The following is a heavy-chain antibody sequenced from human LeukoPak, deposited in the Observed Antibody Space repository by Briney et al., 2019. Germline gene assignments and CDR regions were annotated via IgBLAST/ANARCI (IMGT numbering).Heavy chain of an antibody. CDR1: GGSISSYY. CDR3: ARDIGSYYFDY. Sequence: SETLSLTCTVSGGSISSYYWSWIRQPPGKGLGWIGYIYYSGSTNYNPSLKSRVTISVDTSKNQFSLKLSSVTAADTAVYYCARDIGSYYFDYWGQGTLVTVSS. CDR2: IYYSGST. J-gene: IGHJ4*02. V-gene: IGHV4-59*01. D-gene: IGHD1-26*01.